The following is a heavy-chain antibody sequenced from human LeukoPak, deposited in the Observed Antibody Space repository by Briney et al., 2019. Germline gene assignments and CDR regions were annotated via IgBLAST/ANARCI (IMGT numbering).Heavy chain of an antibody. D-gene: IGHD6-6*01. CDR1: GGSISRYY. V-gene: IGHV4-59*01. Sequence: SETLSLTCTVSGGSISRYYWRWLRQPPGKGLEWIGYIYYSGSTNYNPSLKSRVTISVDTSKNQFSLKLSSVTAADTAVYYCARSGIAARRYWYFDLWRRGTLVTVSS. CDR2: IYYSGST. CDR3: ARSGIAARRYWYFDL. J-gene: IGHJ2*01.